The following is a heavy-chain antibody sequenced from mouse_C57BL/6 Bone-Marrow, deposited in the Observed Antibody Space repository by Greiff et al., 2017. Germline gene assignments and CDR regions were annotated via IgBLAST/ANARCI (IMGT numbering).Heavy chain of an antibody. Sequence: VKLMESGPELVKPGASVKISCKASGYAFSSSWMNWVKQRPGKGLEWIGRIYPGDGDTNYNGKFKGKATLTADKSSSTAYMQLSSLTSEDSAVYFCARSYYYGSRDYFDYWGQGTTLTVSS. J-gene: IGHJ2*01. CDR1: GYAFSSSW. V-gene: IGHV1-82*01. D-gene: IGHD1-1*01. CDR3: ARSYYYGSRDYFDY. CDR2: IYPGDGDT.